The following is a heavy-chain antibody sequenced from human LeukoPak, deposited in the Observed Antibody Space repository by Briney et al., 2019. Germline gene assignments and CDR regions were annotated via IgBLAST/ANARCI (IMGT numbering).Heavy chain of an antibody. CDR3: AKEGPYYYDNSGYSAFDI. CDR1: GFTFSSYG. Sequence: PGGSLRLSCAASGFTFSSYGMTWVRQAPGKGLEWVSSSSTRGGSTYYADSVKGRFTISRDNSKNTLYLQMNSLRAEDTAVYYCAKEGPYYYDNSGYSAFDIWGQGTMVTVSS. D-gene: IGHD3-22*01. J-gene: IGHJ3*02. V-gene: IGHV3-23*01. CDR2: SSTRGGST.